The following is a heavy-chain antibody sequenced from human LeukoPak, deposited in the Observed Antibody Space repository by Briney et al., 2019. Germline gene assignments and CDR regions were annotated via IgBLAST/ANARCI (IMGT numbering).Heavy chain of an antibody. CDR3: TTDRPTVPLDY. CDR2: IKSKTDGGTT. Sequence: PGGSLRLSCAASGFTFSFAWMSWVRQAPGKGLEWVGRIKSKTDGGTTDYAERVKGRFTISRDDSKNTLYLQMNSLKTEGTAVYYCTTDRPTVPLDYWGQGTLVTVSS. V-gene: IGHV3-15*01. D-gene: IGHD4-17*01. J-gene: IGHJ4*02. CDR1: GFTFSFAW.